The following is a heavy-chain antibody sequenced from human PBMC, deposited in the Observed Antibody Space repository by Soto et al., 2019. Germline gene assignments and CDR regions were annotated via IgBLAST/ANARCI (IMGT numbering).Heavy chain of an antibody. J-gene: IGHJ4*02. CDR1: GFTFSSYA. CDR3: ARGYYYDSSGKGFFDY. V-gene: IGHV3-30-3*01. D-gene: IGHD3-22*01. CDR2: ISYDGSNK. Sequence: QVQLVESGGGVVQPGRSLRLSCAASGFTFSSYAMHWVRQAPGKGLEWVAVISYDGSNKYYADSVKGRFTISRDNSKNSLYLQMNSLRAEDTAVYYCARGYYYDSSGKGFFDYWGQGTLVTVSS.